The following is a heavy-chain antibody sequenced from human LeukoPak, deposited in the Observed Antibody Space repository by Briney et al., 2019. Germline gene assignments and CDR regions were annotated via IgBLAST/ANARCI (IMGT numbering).Heavy chain of an antibody. CDR1: GGSISSYY. D-gene: IGHD3-10*01. Sequence: SETLSLTCTGSGGSISSYYWSWIRQPPGKGLEWIGHIYYSGSTNYNPSPKRRHTICVETHKNHFSLKLSSVTAEDTAVYYSARDNITMVRGAPYYYGMDVWGQGTTVTVSS. J-gene: IGHJ6*02. CDR3: ARDNITMVRGAPYYYGMDV. CDR2: IYYSGST. V-gene: IGHV4-59*01.